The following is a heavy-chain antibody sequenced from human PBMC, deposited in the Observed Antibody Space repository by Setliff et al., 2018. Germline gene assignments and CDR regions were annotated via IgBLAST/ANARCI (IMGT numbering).Heavy chain of an antibody. J-gene: IGHJ5*02. CDR1: GGTFSSYT. CDR2: IIPILGIA. V-gene: IGHV1-69*10. CDR3: ARDISLGKAAVWFGELKGWFDP. Sequence: SVKVSCKASGGTFSSYTISWVRQAPGQGLEWMGGIIPILGIANYAQKFQGRVTITADKSTSTAYMELSSLRSEDTAVYYCARDISLGKAAVWFGELKGWFDPWGQGTLVTVSS. D-gene: IGHD3-10*01.